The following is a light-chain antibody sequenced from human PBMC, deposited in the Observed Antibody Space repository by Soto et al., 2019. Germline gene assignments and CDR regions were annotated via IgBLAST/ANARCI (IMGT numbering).Light chain of an antibody. J-gene: IGLJ1*01. V-gene: IGLV1-40*01. CDR3: QSYDSSLSEV. CDR1: SSNIGAGYD. CDR2: GNS. Sequence: QSVLTQPPSVSGAPGQWVTISCTGSSSNIGAGYDVHWYQQLPGTAPKLLIYGNSNRPSGVPDRFSGSKSGTSASLAITGLQAEDEADYYCQSYDSSLSEVFGTGTKLTVL.